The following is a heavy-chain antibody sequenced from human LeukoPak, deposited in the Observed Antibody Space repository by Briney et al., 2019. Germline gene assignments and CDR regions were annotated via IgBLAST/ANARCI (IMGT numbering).Heavy chain of an antibody. Sequence: ASVKVSCTTSGYTFTNYGISWVRQAPGQGLEWMGWISAYNGNTNYAQRLQGRVTMTTDTSTSTAYMELKSLRSDDTAVYYCARVMRHYCSSTFCHNPYYFEYWGQGTLVTVSS. D-gene: IGHD2-2*02. CDR1: GYTFTNYG. CDR3: ARVMRHYCSSTFCHNPYYFEY. CDR2: ISAYNGNT. J-gene: IGHJ4*02. V-gene: IGHV1-18*01.